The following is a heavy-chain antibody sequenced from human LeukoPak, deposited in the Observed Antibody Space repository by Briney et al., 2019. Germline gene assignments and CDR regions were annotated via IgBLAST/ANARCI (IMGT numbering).Heavy chain of an antibody. Sequence: PGGSLRLSCAASGFTFSSYWMTWVRQAPGKGLGWVANIKQDGSEKYVDSVKGRFTIPRDNAKNSLYLQMNSLRAEDTAVYYCTRDTGCSGGTCYSFYDYWGQGTLVTVSS. V-gene: IGHV3-7*01. D-gene: IGHD2-15*01. CDR2: IKQDGSEK. CDR3: TRDTGCSGGTCYSFYDY. J-gene: IGHJ4*02. CDR1: GFTFSSYW.